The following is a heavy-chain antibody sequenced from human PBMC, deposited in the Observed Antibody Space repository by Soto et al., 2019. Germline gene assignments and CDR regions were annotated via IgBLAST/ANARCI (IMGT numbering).Heavy chain of an antibody. D-gene: IGHD6-13*01. J-gene: IGHJ4*02. CDR2: VLSSGST. CDR3: ARQRIAAAQYYFDY. Sequence: SETLSLTCTVSGVSVSRGSYYWTWLRQSPGKGLEWMGYVLSSGSTDYNPSLKSRVTISVDTSKIDFSLKLRSVTAADTAVYYCARQRIAAAQYYFDYWGQGMVVTVSS. CDR1: GVSVSRGSYY. V-gene: IGHV4-61*03.